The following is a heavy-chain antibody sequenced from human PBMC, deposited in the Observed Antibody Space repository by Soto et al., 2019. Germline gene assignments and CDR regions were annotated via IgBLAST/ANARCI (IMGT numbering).Heavy chain of an antibody. CDR2: ISGSGVTP. V-gene: IGHV3-23*01. J-gene: IGHJ4*02. D-gene: IGHD3-16*01. CDR1: GFTFSTYA. CDR3: AKYYGPTYYFDY. Sequence: GGSLRLSCAASGFTFSTYAMNWVRQAPGKGLEWVSSISGSGVTPYYADSVKGRFTISRDNSKNTLYLQMNSLRAEDTAVYYCAKYYGPTYYFDYWGQGTLVTVSS.